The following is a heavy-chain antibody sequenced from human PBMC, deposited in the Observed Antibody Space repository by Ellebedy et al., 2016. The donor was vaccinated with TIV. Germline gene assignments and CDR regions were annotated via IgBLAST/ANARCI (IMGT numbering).Heavy chain of an antibody. Sequence: GGSLRLSCAASEFSFRSYEMNWVRKAPGMGLQWVSYISSSGTNINYADSVKGRFTISRDNAKNSLYLQMNSLRVEDTAVYYCAIRPYCSGGSCGMDVWGQGTTVTVSS. D-gene: IGHD2-15*01. CDR1: EFSFRSYE. J-gene: IGHJ6*02. V-gene: IGHV3-48*03. CDR2: ISSSGTNI. CDR3: AIRPYCSGGSCGMDV.